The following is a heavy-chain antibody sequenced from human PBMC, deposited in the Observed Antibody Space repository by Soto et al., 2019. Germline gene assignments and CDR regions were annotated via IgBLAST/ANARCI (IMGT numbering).Heavy chain of an antibody. D-gene: IGHD5-18*01. J-gene: IGHJ6*02. Sequence: QVQLVQSGAEVKKPGSSVKVSCKASGGTFSSYAISWVRQAPGQGLEWMGGIIPIFGTANYAQKFQGRVPITADESTSPAYMELSSLRSEDTAVYYCVTQGLPNYYYYGMDAWGQGTTVTVSS. V-gene: IGHV1-69*12. CDR1: GGTFSSYA. CDR3: VTQGLPNYYYYGMDA. CDR2: IIPIFGTA.